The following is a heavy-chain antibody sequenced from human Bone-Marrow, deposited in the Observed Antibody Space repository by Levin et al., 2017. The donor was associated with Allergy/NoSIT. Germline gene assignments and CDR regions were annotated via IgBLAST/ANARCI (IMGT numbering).Heavy chain of an antibody. CDR2: IRSKAYGGTT. Sequence: AGGSLRLSCTASGFTFGDYAMSWVRQAPGKGLEWVGFIRSKAYGGTTEYAASVKGRFTISRDDSKSIAYLQMNSLKTEDTAVYYCTRDCWNYYGSGSYYKLFDYWGQGTLVTVSS. J-gene: IGHJ4*02. D-gene: IGHD3-10*01. CDR1: GFTFGDYA. V-gene: IGHV3-49*04. CDR3: TRDCWNYYGSGSYYKLFDY.